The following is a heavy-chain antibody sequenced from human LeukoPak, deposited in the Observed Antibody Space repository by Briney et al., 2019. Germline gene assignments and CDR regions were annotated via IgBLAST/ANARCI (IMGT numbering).Heavy chain of an antibody. CDR3: ASVREYSSSSDAFDI. V-gene: IGHV4-4*07. J-gene: IGHJ3*02. Sequence: SETLSLTCTVSGGSISSYYWSWIRQPAGKGLEWIGRIYTSGSTNYNPSLKSRVTMSVDTSKNQFSLKLSSVTAADRAVYYCASVREYSSSSDAFDIWGQGTMVTVSS. D-gene: IGHD6-6*01. CDR1: GGSISSYY. CDR2: IYTSGST.